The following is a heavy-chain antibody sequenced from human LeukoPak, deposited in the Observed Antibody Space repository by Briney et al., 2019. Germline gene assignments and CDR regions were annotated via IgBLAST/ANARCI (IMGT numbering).Heavy chain of an antibody. CDR2: IYYSGST. CDR3: ARVTCTNGVCYDFDY. Sequence: SETLSLTCTVSGGSISSYYWSWIRQPPGKGLEWIGYIYYSGSTNYNPSLKSRVTISVDTSKNQFSLKLSSVTAADTAVYYYARVTCTNGVCYDFDYWGQGTLVTVSS. D-gene: IGHD2-8*01. J-gene: IGHJ4*02. V-gene: IGHV4-59*01. CDR1: GGSISSYY.